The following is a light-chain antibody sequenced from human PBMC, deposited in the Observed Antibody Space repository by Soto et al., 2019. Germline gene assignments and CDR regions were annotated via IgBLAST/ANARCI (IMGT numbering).Light chain of an antibody. CDR3: QQSRDWPLT. CDR1: QSVDSK. V-gene: IGKV3-11*01. CDR2: DAS. Sequence: EIVMTQSPATLSVSPGERAIFSCRASQSVDSKLAWYQQKLGQAPRLLIYDASTRATGIPVRFSGSGSGTDFTLTISNLETEDFAFYYCQQSRDWPLTFGGGTKVDIK. J-gene: IGKJ4*01.